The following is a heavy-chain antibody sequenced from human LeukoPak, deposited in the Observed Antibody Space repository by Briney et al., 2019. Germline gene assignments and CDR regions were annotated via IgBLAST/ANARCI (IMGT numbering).Heavy chain of an antibody. J-gene: IGHJ4*02. CDR1: GFTLSTYW. V-gene: IGHV3-74*01. D-gene: IGHD1-20*01. Sequence: GGSLRLSCAASGFTLSTYWMHWVRQAPGKGLVWVSRINSDGSTITYGDSVKGRFTISRDNAKNTLYLQMNSLRAEDTVVYYCARVTVSSSEVIFDYWGQGSLVTVSS. CDR2: INSDGSTI. CDR3: ARVTVSSSEVIFDY.